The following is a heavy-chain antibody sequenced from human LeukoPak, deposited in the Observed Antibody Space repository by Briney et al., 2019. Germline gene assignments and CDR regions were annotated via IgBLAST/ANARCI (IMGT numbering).Heavy chain of an antibody. CDR3: ARDLRKHDY. Sequence: GGSLRLSCVGSGVTLRGYWMYWVRHPPGKGLMWVSRINFDGSEVTYADSVKGRFTVSRDNAKNTLYLQMGSLRVEDTAVYYCARDLRKHDYWGQGTLVTVSS. V-gene: IGHV3-74*01. CDR2: INFDGSEV. CDR1: GVTLRGYW. J-gene: IGHJ4*02.